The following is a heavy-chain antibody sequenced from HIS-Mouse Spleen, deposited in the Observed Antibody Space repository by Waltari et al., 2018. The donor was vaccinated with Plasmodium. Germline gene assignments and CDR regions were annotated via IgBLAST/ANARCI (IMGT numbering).Heavy chain of an antibody. J-gene: IGHJ4*02. CDR2: IYWDDDK. D-gene: IGHD2-2*01. V-gene: IGHV2-5*02. CDR1: GFSLSTSGVG. CDR3: AHRPDCSSTSCYGGFDY. Sequence: QITLKESGPTLVKPTQTLTLTCTFSGFSLSTSGVGVDWIRQPPGKALEWLARIYWDDDKRYSPSLKSRLTITKDTSKNQVVLTMTNMDPVDTATYYCAHRPDCSSTSCYGGFDYWGQGTLVTVSS.